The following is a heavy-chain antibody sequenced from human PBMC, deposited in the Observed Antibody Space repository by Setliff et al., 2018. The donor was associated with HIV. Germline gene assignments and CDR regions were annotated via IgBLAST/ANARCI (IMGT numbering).Heavy chain of an antibody. CDR3: AGGLVSQKVPFDP. V-gene: IGHV1-18*01. Sequence: ASVKVSCKTSGYTFISYGVTWVRQVPGQGLEWVGWISTYNGNTNYAQKLQGRVTITTDESTSTAYMELSSLGSEDAAVYYCAGGLVSQKVPFDPWGQGTLVTVSS. J-gene: IGHJ5*02. D-gene: IGHD1-1*01. CDR2: ISTYNGNT. CDR1: GYTFISYG.